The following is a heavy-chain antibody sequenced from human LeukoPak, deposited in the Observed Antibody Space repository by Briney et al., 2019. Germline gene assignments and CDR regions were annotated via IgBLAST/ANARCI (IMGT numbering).Heavy chain of an antibody. J-gene: IGHJ5*02. V-gene: IGHV4-4*07. Sequence: SETLSVTCTVSGGSISSTYWSWMRQPAGKGLEWIGRIYTSGSTNYNPSLKSRVTISVDTSKNHFSLNLSSVTAADTAVYYCAREMSGYHNWFDPWGQGTLVTVSS. CDR1: GGSISSTY. CDR3: AREMSGYHNWFDP. CDR2: IYTSGST. D-gene: IGHD3-3*01.